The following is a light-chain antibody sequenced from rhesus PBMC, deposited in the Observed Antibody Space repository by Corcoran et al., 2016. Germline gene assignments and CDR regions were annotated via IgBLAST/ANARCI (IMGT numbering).Light chain of an antibody. CDR2: DTS. CDR3: QQYNSWPLT. V-gene: IGKV3-42*03. J-gene: IGKJ4*01. CDR1: QSVTSN. Sequence: EIGMMQSPATLSLSPGERATISCRASQSVTSNLAWYQQKPGQAPSLLIYDTSKRATGIPDRFSGSWAGTDFTLTISSLEPEDFAVYCCQQYNSWPLTFGGGTKVEIK.